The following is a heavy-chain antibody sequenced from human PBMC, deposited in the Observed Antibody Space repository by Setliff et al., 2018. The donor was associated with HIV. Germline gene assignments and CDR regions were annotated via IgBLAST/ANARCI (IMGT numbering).Heavy chain of an antibody. CDR1: GFTFSSYE. Sequence: GGSLRLSCATSGFTFSSYEMNWVRQAPGKGLEWVSYISSGGHTVYHADSVKGRFTISRDNARNTLYLQMNSLTAGDTAVYYCARDGGWGLRGGVDVWGQGTLVTVSS. CDR2: ISSGGHTV. V-gene: IGHV3-48*03. J-gene: IGHJ1*01. D-gene: IGHD2-21*01. CDR3: ARDGGWGLRGGVDV.